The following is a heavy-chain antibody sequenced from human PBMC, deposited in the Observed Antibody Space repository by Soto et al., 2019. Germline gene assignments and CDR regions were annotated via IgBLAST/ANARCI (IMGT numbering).Heavy chain of an antibody. CDR1: GYTFTSYA. CDR3: ARDLTDIVVVPAGRNNWFDP. D-gene: IGHD2-2*01. V-gene: IGHV1-3*01. Sequence: ASVKVSCKASGYTFTSYAMHWVRQAPGQRLEWMGWINAGNGNTKYSQKFQGRVTITRDTSASTAYMELSSLRSEDTAVYYCARDLTDIVVVPAGRNNWFDPRGQGTLVTVSS. J-gene: IGHJ5*02. CDR2: INAGNGNT.